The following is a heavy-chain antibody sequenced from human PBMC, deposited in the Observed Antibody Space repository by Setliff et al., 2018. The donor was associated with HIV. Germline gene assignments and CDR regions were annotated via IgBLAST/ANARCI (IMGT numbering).Heavy chain of an antibody. Sequence: SETLSLTCAVYGGSFSGYYWSWIRQPPGKGLEWIGEINHSGDTNYNPSLKSRVTISVDTSKNQFSLNLNSVTAADTAVYYCARLGAVDFSDYDWVDYWGQGTLVTVSS. CDR1: GGSFSGYY. CDR3: ARLGAVDFSDYDWVDY. D-gene: IGHD5-12*01. CDR2: INHSGDT. V-gene: IGHV4-34*01. J-gene: IGHJ4*02.